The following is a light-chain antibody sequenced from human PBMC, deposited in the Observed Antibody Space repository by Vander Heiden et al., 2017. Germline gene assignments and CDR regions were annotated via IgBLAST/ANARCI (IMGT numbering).Light chain of an antibody. CDR1: SSDVGGYNY. CDR3: SSYTSSSTLYV. CDR2: EVS. Sequence: QSALTQPASVSGSPAPSMTISCTGTSSDVGGYNYVSWYQQHPGKAPKLMIYEVSNRPSGVSNRFSGSKSGNTASLTISGLQAEDEADYYCSSYTSSSTLYVFGTGTKVTVL. V-gene: IGLV2-14*01. J-gene: IGLJ1*01.